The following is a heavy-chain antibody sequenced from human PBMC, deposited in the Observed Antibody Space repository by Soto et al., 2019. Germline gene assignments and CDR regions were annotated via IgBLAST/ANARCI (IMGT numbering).Heavy chain of an antibody. J-gene: IGHJ3*02. Sequence: SETLSLTCTVSGGSTSSYYWSWIRQPPGKGLEWIGYIYYSGSTNYNPSLKSRVTISVDTSKNQFSLKLSSVTAADTAVYYCARARRGWLYAFGFDIWGQGTMVTVSS. D-gene: IGHD3-22*01. V-gene: IGHV4-59*01. CDR2: IYYSGST. CDR3: ARARRGWLYAFGFDI. CDR1: GGSTSSYY.